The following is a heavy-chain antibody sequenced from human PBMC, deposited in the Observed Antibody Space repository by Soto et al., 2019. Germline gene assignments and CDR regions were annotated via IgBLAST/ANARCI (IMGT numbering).Heavy chain of an antibody. Sequence: PGGSLRLSCAASGFTFSSYAMHWVRQAPGKGLEWVAVISYDGSNKYYADSVKGRFTISRDNSKNTLYLQINCLRAEDTAVYYWARGLTVTTPAEVGYWGQGALVTVSS. D-gene: IGHD4-4*01. V-gene: IGHV3-30-3*01. CDR1: GFTFSSYA. J-gene: IGHJ4*02. CDR2: ISYDGSNK. CDR3: ARGLTVTTPAEVGY.